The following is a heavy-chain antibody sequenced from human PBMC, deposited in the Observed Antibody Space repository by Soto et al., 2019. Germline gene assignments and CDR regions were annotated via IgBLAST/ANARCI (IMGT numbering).Heavy chain of an antibody. Sequence: SETLSLTCTVSGGSISSGGYYWSLIRQHPGKGLEWIGYIYYSGSTYYNPSLKSRVTISVDTSKNQFSLNLSSVTAADTVVYYCARDLYDILTGYSGWVDPWGQGTLVTVSS. V-gene: IGHV4-31*03. CDR2: IYYSGST. CDR1: GGSISSGGYY. CDR3: ARDLYDILTGYSGWVDP. D-gene: IGHD3-9*01. J-gene: IGHJ5*02.